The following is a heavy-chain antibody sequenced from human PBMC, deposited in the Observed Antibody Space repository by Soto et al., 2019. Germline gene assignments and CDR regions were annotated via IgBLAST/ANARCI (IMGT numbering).Heavy chain of an antibody. D-gene: IGHD6-19*01. J-gene: IGHJ5*02. CDR2: IVDGSGNT. Sequence: SVKVSCKASGFTFTTSAVQWVRQARGQRLEWIGWIVDGSGNTNYAQKFQERVTITRDMSTSTAYMELSSLRSEYTAVYYCSADLNSSGPGWFDRWGQGTLVTVSS. CDR1: GFTFTTSA. V-gene: IGHV1-58*01. CDR3: SADLNSSGPGWFDR.